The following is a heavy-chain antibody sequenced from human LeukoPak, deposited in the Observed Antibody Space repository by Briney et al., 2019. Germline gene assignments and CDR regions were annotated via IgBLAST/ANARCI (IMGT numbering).Heavy chain of an antibody. D-gene: IGHD1-26*01. Sequence: SVKVSCKASGGTFSSYAISWVRQAPGHGLEWMGGIIPIFGTANYAQKFQGRVTITADESTSTAYMELSSLRSEDTALYYCARDREVPYFDYWGQGTLVTVSS. CDR3: ARDREVPYFDY. CDR2: IIPIFGTA. V-gene: IGHV1-69*01. CDR1: GGTFSSYA. J-gene: IGHJ4*02.